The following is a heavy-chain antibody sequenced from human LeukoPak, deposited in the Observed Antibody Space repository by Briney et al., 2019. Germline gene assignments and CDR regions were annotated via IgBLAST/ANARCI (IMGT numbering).Heavy chain of an antibody. V-gene: IGHV3-53*05. CDR3: ARAYYYDSSGYPHY. J-gene: IGHJ4*02. D-gene: IGHD3-22*01. CDR1: GFTVSSNS. CDR2: IYSDNT. Sequence: GGSLRLSCTVSGFTVSSNSMSWVRQAPGKGLEWVSFIYSDNTHYSDSVKGRFTISRDNSKNTLYLQMNSLRSEDTAVYYCARAYYYDSSGYPHYWGQGTLVTVSS.